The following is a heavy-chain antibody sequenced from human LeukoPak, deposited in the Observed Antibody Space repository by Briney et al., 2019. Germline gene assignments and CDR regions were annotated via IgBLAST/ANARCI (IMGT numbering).Heavy chain of an antibody. CDR2: IKQDGSGK. D-gene: IGHD4-17*01. CDR1: GFTFSSYW. J-gene: IGHJ4*02. V-gene: IGHV3-7*01. CDR3: ARDLDYGDYVPFDY. Sequence: GGSLRLSCAASGFTFSSYWMSWVRQAPGKGLEWVANIKQDGSGKYYVDSVKGRFTISRDNAKNSLYLQMNSLRAEDTAVYYCARDLDYGDYVPFDYWGQGTLVTVSS.